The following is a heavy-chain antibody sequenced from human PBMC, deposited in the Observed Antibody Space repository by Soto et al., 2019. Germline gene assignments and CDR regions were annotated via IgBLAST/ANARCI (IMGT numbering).Heavy chain of an antibody. CDR3: AEGHYDGSRYYTAPAW. CDR1: GFTFDDYA. D-gene: IGHD3-22*01. J-gene: IGHJ4*02. V-gene: IGHV3-9*01. Sequence: EVQLVESGGGLVQPGRSLRLSCAASGFTFDDYAMHWVRQAPGRGLEWVSGISWNSGNIGYADSVKGRFTIAKDNAKNSMHLKMNSLRTEATAVYYCAEGHYDGSRYYTAPAWWGQGTLVIVSS. CDR2: ISWNSGNI.